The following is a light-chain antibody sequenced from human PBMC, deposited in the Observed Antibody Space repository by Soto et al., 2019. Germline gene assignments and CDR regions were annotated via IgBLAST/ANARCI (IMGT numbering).Light chain of an antibody. CDR2: AAT. J-gene: IGKJ4*01. V-gene: IGKV1-16*01. Sequence: DIQMTQSPSSLSASVGDRVTITCRASHPININLVLFQQKPGKAPKSLNYAATNLQSGVTSRFSGSGGGTYVRLTIGSLQHEDVATYYCQQYRRYPPSFGGGKKFEIK. CDR3: QQYRRYPPS. CDR1: HPININ.